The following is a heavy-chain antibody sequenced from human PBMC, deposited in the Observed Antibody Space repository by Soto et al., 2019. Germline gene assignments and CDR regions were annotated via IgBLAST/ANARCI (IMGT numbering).Heavy chain of an antibody. V-gene: IGHV1-69*13. D-gene: IGHD3-3*01. CDR3: ARGRHHYDFWSGYYIPYYYYYGMDV. CDR2: IIPIFGTA. J-gene: IGHJ6*02. Sequence: AASVKVSCKASGYTFTSYGISWVRQAPGQGLEWMGGIIPIFGTANYAQKFQGRVTITADESTSTAYMELSSLRSEDTAVYYCARGRHHYDFWSGYYIPYYYYYGMDVWGQGTTVTVSS. CDR1: GYTFTSYG.